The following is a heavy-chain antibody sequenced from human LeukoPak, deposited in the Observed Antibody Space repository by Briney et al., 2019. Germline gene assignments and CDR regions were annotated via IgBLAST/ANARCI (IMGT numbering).Heavy chain of an antibody. D-gene: IGHD3-10*01. CDR3: ARADRSSIMVRGNANWFDP. CDR2: IYYSGST. J-gene: IGHJ5*02. Sequence: PPQTLSLTCTVSGGSISSGGYYWSWIRQHPGKGLEWIGYIYYSGSTYYNPSLKSRVTISVDTSKNQFSLKLSSVTAADTAVYYCARADRSSIMVRGNANWFDPWGQGTLVTVSS. V-gene: IGHV4-31*03. CDR1: GGSISSGGYY.